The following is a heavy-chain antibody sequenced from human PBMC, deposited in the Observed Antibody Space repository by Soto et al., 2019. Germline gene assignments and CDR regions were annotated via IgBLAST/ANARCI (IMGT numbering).Heavy chain of an antibody. CDR1: GYTFTSYG. V-gene: IGHV1-18*01. D-gene: IGHD6-19*01. CDR3: ATNPAIAVAGTEYDY. CDR2: ISAYNGNT. Sequence: ASVKVSCKASGYTFTSYGISWVRQAPGQGLEWMGWISAYNGNTNYAQKLQGRVTMTTDTSTSTAYMGLRSLRSDDTAVYYCATNPAIAVAGTEYDYWGQGTLVTVSS. J-gene: IGHJ4*02.